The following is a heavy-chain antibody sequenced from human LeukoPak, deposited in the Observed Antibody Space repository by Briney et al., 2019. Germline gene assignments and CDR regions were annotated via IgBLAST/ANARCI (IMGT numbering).Heavy chain of an antibody. CDR2: IYYSEST. CDR3: ARGRGFGELLYPYNFDY. Sequence: PSETLSLTCTVSGGSISSYYWSWIRQPPGKGLEWIGYIYYSESTNYNPSLKSRVTISVDTSKNQFSLKLSSVTAADTAVYYCARGRGFGELLYPYNFDYWGQGTLVTVSS. J-gene: IGHJ4*02. D-gene: IGHD3-10*01. CDR1: GGSISSYY. V-gene: IGHV4-59*01.